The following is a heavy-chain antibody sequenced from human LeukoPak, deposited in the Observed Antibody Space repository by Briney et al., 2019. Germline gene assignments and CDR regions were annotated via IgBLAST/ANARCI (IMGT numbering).Heavy chain of an antibody. D-gene: IGHD4-17*01. J-gene: IGHJ5*01. CDR3: ARDYADYVGYFFFDC. CDR2: ISGGGETT. CDR1: GFTFSSYS. Sequence: GGSLRLSCAASGFTFSSYSMNWVRQAPGKGLEWVSSISGGGETTYYADSAKGRFTISRDNSQNTLYLQMNSLRAEDTAVYYCARDYADYVGYFFFDCWGQGTLVTVSS. V-gene: IGHV3-23*01.